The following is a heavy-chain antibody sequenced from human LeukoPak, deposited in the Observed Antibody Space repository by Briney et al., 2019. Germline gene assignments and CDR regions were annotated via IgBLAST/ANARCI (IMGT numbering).Heavy chain of an antibody. CDR3: ARELYASSAYYDY. V-gene: IGHV3-48*01. Sequence: PGGSLRLSCAASGFTFSSYSMNWVRQAPGKGLEGGSYMGSSSSTIYYADSVKGRFTISRDNSKNSLYLQMNSLRAEDTAVYYCARELYASSAYYDYWGQGTLVTVSS. CDR1: GFTFSSYS. D-gene: IGHD3-22*01. CDR2: MGSSSSTI. J-gene: IGHJ4*02.